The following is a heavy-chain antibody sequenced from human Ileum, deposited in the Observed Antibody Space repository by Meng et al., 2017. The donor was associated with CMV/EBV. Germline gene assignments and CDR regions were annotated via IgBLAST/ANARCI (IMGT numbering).Heavy chain of an antibody. CDR2: IKQDGSEK. CDR3: ARGERSDDSRYRPFDY. J-gene: IGHJ4*02. CDR1: EFTFSNYW. D-gene: IGHD3-16*01. V-gene: IGHV3-7*01. Sequence: GGSLRLSCETSEFTFSNYWLTWLRQVPGRGLEWVATIKQDGSEKDYGDSVKGRFTISRDNAKNSLSLQMNYPRVEDTGVYDCARGERSDDSRYRPFDYWGQGSLVTVSS.